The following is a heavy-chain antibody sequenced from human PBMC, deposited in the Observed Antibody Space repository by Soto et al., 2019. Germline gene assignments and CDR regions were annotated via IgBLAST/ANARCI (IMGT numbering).Heavy chain of an antibody. Sequence: ASVKVSCKASGYNFVAYYMHWVRQAPGQGLEWMGWINPSSGATNFAERFQGRVTMTSDTSISTFYMEIKRLNSDDTAVYFCAKDRQYGDYGYSFDYWGQGTLVTVSS. CDR3: AKDRQYGDYGYSFDY. CDR1: GYNFVAYY. J-gene: IGHJ4*02. D-gene: IGHD2-21*02. V-gene: IGHV1-2*02. CDR2: INPSSGAT.